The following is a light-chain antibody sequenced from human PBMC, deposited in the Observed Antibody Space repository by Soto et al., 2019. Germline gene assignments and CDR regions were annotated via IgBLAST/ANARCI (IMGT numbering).Light chain of an antibody. J-gene: IGLJ1*01. CDR2: EVT. CDR1: SSDLGNYNI. V-gene: IGLV2-23*02. Sequence: SVLTQPAYVSGSPGQSLSISCTGTSSDLGNYNIVSWYQQHPGKAPKLVIYEVTKRPSGVSNRFSGSKSGDTASLTISGLQAEDEADYYCSSYGGPVFGTGTKVTVL. CDR3: SSYGGPV.